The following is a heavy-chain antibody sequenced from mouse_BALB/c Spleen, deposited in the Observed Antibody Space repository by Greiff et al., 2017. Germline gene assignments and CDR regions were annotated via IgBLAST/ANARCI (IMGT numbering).Heavy chain of an antibody. D-gene: IGHD2-14*01. J-gene: IGHJ1*01. CDR2: IDPANGNT. CDR3: ARRDYYRDDWYFDV. CDR1: GFTIKDYY. Sequence: VQLQQSGAELVKPGASVKLSCTASGFTIKDYYMHWVKQRPEQGLEWIGRIDPANGNTKYDPKFQGKATITADTSSNTAYLQLSSLTSEDTAVYYCARRDYYRDDWYFDVWGAGTTVTVSS. V-gene: IGHV14-3*02.